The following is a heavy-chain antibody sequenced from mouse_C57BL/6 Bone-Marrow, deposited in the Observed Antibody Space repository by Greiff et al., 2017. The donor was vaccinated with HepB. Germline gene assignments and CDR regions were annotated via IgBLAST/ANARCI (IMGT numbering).Heavy chain of an antibody. D-gene: IGHD2-1*01. CDR3: ARDGGYGNYVYFDV. CDR2: TFYSGIT. CDR1: GFSINSDCY. J-gene: IGHJ1*03. Sequence: EVMLVESGPSLVRPSQTLSLTCTVTGFSINSDCYWIWIRQFPGNKLEYIGYTFYSGITYYNPSLESRTYITRDTSKNQFSLKLSSVTTEDTATYYCARDGGYGNYVYFDVWGTGTTVTVSS. V-gene: IGHV3-3*01.